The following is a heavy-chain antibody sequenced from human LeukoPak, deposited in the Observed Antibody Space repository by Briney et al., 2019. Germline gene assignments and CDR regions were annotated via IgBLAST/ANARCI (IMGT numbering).Heavy chain of an antibody. D-gene: IGHD2-2*01. CDR2: ISAYNGNT. Sequence: ASVKVSCKASGYTSTSYGISWVRQAPGQGLEWMGWISAYNGNTNYAQKLQGRVTMTTDTSTSTAYMELRSLRSDDTAVYYCARGRLSHCSSTSCYLGPAVWWGQGTLVTVSS. CDR1: GYTSTSYG. CDR3: ARGRLSHCSSTSCYLGPAVW. J-gene: IGHJ4*02. V-gene: IGHV1-18*01.